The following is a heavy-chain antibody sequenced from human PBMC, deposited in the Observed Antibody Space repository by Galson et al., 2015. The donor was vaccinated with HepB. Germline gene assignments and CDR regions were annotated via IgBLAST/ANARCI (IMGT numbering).Heavy chain of an antibody. D-gene: IGHD2/OR15-2a*01. CDR1: GFTFSSYG. CDR2: ISYDGSNK. V-gene: IGHV3-30*18. Sequence: SLRLSCAASGFTFSSYGMHWVRQAPGKGLEWVAVISYDGSNKYYADSVKGRFTISRDNSKNTLYLQMNSLRAEDTAVYYCAKEGYHFKISGRVVDSYYYYYMDVWGKGTTVTVSS. J-gene: IGHJ6*03. CDR3: AKEGYHFKISGRVVDSYYYYYMDV.